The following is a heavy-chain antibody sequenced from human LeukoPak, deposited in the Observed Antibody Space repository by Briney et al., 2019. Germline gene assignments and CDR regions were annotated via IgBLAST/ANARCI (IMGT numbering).Heavy chain of an antibody. CDR1: GGSISSGGYY. CDR3: ARAADSYGYHNPSQPLDY. CDR2: IYYSGST. V-gene: IGHV4-31*03. Sequence: SQTLSLTCTVSGGSISSGGYYWSWIRQHPGKGLEWIGYIYYSGSTYYNPSLKSRVTISVDTSKNQFSLKLSSVTAADTAVYYCARAADSYGYHNPSQPLDYWGQGTLVTVSS. D-gene: IGHD5-18*01. J-gene: IGHJ4*02.